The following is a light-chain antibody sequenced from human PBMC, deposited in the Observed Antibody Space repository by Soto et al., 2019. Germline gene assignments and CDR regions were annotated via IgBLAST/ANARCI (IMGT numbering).Light chain of an antibody. CDR2: GTF. CDR3: QHLNNYPPFT. Sequence: IQLTQSPSSLSASVGDRVSITCRASQDIKTYLAWYQQKRGKAPKLLISGTFTLQSGVPSRFNGSGSGTDFTLTISRLQPEDFATYYCQHLNNYPPFTFGPGTKVDIK. V-gene: IGKV1-9*01. CDR1: QDIKTY. J-gene: IGKJ3*01.